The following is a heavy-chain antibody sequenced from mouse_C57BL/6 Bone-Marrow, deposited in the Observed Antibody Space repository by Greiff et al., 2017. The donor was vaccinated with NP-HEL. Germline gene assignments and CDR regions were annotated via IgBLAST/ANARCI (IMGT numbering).Heavy chain of an antibody. CDR1: GYSITSGYY. J-gene: IGHJ4*01. Sequence: VQLQQSGPGLVKPSQSLSLTCSVTGYSITSGYYWNWIRQFPGNKLEWMGYISYDGSNNYNPSLKNRISITRDTSKNQFFLKLNSVTTEDTATYYCARDERSTMVTYYAMDYWGQGTSVTVSS. V-gene: IGHV3-6*01. CDR3: ARDERSTMVTYYAMDY. CDR2: ISYDGSN. D-gene: IGHD2-2*01.